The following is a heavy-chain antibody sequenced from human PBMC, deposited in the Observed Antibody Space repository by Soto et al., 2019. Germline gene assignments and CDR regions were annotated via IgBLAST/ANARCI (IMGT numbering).Heavy chain of an antibody. Sequence: QVELVQSGAEVKKPGSSVKVSCQASEDTFRNYAISGVRQAPTQGLEWMGGIIPIFGTANYAQKFQGRVTITADTSANTVYLELSSLRSEDTAVYYCASTKYDTSAYYYWYLGLWCRGTLVTVSS. CDR1: EDTFRNYA. D-gene: IGHD3-22*01. V-gene: IGHV1-69*06. CDR3: ASTKYDTSAYYYWYLGL. J-gene: IGHJ2*01. CDR2: IIPIFGTA.